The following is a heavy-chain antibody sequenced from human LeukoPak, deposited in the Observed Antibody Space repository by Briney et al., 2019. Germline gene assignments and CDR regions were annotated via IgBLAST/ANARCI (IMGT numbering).Heavy chain of an antibody. V-gene: IGHV4-39*01. CDR3: ARHPGYTRIHDAFDF. CDR2: IYYSGST. CDR1: GGSISSSSYY. Sequence: SETLSLTCTVSGGSISSSSYYWGWIRQPPGKGLEWIGSIYYSGSTYYNPSLKSRVTISVDTSKNQFSLKLSSVTAADTAVYYCARHPGYTRIHDAFDFWGQGTMVTVSS. D-gene: IGHD3-16*02. J-gene: IGHJ3*01.